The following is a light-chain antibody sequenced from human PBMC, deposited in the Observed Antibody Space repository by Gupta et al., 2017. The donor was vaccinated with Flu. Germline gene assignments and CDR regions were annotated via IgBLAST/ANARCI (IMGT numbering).Light chain of an antibody. CDR3: QSYESSRTSVV. J-gene: IGLJ3*02. CDR1: STDFGSGNY. Sequence: VTISCTGTSTDFGSGNYVSWYQHHPGTAPKLLIYDDTKRPSGVPGRFSGSKSGTSASLPITGLQAEDEADYYCQSYESSRTSVVFGGGTKLTVL. V-gene: IGLV1-40*01. CDR2: DDT.